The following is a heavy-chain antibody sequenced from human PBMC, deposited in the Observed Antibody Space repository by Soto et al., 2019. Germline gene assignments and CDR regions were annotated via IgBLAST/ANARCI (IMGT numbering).Heavy chain of an antibody. CDR2: INPSGGNT. CDR3: ATMGRQHLVPGAFDI. J-gene: IGHJ3*02. CDR1: GYTFTRYG. Sequence: ASVKVSCKASGYTFTRYGISWVRQAPGQGLEWMGIINPSGGNTSYAQKFQGRVTMTRDTSTSTVYMELSSLRSEDTAVYYCATMGRQHLVPGAFDIWGQGTMVTVSS. V-gene: IGHV1-46*01. D-gene: IGHD6-13*01.